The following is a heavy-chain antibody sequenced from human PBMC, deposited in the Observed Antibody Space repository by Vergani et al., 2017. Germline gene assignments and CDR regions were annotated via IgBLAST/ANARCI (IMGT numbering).Heavy chain of an antibody. D-gene: IGHD2-2*01. CDR3: ARDADCVPSCPDGMDV. V-gene: IGHV7-4-1*02. J-gene: IGHJ6*02. Sequence: QVQMVQSGSELRTPGASVKVSCQASGYIFKDNGINWVRQAPGQGLKWMGKINTYTGNPTYAQGFTGRFVFTLDTSVGTAYLQISSLKAEDTAVYFCARDADCVPSCPDGMDVWGHGTAVTVS. CDR2: INTYTGNP. CDR1: GYIFKDNG.